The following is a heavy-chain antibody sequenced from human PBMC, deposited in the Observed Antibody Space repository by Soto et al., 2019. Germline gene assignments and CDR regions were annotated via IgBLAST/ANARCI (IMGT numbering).Heavy chain of an antibody. V-gene: IGHV3-23*01. Sequence: EVQLLESGGGLVQPGGSLRLSCAASGFTFSSYAMSWVRQAPGKGLEWVSAISGSGGSTSYAQKFQGRVTMTRDTSTSTVYMELSSLRSEDTAVYYCARENVWGSYRYYYYGMDVWGQGTTVTVSS. CDR3: ARENVWGSYRYYYYGMDV. D-gene: IGHD3-16*02. J-gene: IGHJ6*02. CDR1: GFTFSSYA. CDR2: ISGSGGST.